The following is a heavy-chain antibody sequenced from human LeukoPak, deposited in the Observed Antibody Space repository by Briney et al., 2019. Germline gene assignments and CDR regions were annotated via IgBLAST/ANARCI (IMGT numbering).Heavy chain of an antibody. CDR3: ARDLRSSSWSYYFDY. V-gene: IGHV4-59*01. CDR2: VFYSGST. J-gene: IGHJ4*02. D-gene: IGHD6-13*01. CDR1: GDSIREYY. Sequence: SETLSLTCTVSGDSIREYYWSWIRQPPGKGLEWIGYVFYSGSTNYNPSPKSRVTTSVDTSKNQLSLKLSSVTAADTAVYYCARDLRSSSWSYYFDYWGQGTLVTVSS.